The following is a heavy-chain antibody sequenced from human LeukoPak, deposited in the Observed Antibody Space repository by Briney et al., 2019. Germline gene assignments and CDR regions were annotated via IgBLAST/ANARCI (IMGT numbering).Heavy chain of an antibody. J-gene: IGHJ4*02. CDR3: AKSGSSWTGYFDY. CDR1: GFTVSSNY. Sequence: PGGSLRLSCAASGFTVSSNYMSWVRQAPGKGLEWVSVIYSGGSTYYADSVKGRFTISRDNAKNSLYLQMNSLRAEDTAVYYCAKSGSSWTGYFDYWGQGTLVTVSS. CDR2: IYSGGST. V-gene: IGHV3-53*05. D-gene: IGHD6-13*01.